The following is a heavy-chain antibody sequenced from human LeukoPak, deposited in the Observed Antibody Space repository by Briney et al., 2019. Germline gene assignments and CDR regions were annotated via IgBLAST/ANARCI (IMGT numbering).Heavy chain of an antibody. J-gene: IGHJ4*02. CDR2: IYTTGRT. V-gene: IGHV4-4*07. CDR3: ARVGYIGSSWLFDY. D-gene: IGHD1-26*01. Sequence: TSETLSLTCTVSGGSITSYYWGWVRQPAGKGLEWIGRIYTTGRTDHHPSLNSRLTMSVDTSKNQFSLNLSSVTAADPAVYYWARVGYIGSSWLFDYWGQGALVIVSS. CDR1: GGSITSYY.